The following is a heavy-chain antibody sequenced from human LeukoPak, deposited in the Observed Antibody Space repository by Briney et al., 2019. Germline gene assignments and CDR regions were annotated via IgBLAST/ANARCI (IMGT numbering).Heavy chain of an antibody. V-gene: IGHV4-34*01. CDR1: GGSFSGYY. Sequence: SETLSLTCAVYGGSFSGYYWSWIRQPPGKGLEWIGEINHSGSTNYNPSLKSRVTISLDTSKNQFSLKLSSVTAADTAVYYCARGRRIVVVLGATRTHRDYYMDVWGKGTTVTVSS. CDR2: INHSGST. CDR3: ARGRRIVVVLGATRTHRDYYMDV. J-gene: IGHJ6*03. D-gene: IGHD2-15*01.